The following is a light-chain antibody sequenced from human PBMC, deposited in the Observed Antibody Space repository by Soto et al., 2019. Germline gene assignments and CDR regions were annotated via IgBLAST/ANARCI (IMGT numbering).Light chain of an antibody. CDR3: HQYYDSPLT. CDR2: AAS. Sequence: DIQMTQSPSSLSTSFGDRVTITCRASQGIITFLNWYQQKPGKAPRLLIYAASRLQSGVPARFSGSGVETDFTLTITSLQAEDVAVYYCHQYYDSPLTFGGGTKVDI. CDR1: QGIITF. V-gene: IGKV1-39*01. J-gene: IGKJ4*01.